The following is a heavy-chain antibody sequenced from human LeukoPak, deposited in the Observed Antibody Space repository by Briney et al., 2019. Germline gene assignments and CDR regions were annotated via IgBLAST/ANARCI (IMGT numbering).Heavy chain of an antibody. CDR1: DGSISSYY. Sequence: SETLSLTCTVSDGSISSYYWSWIRQPPGKGLEWIGYIYHTGSTKYNPSLKSRVTISVDTSKNQFSLKLSSVTAADTAVYYCARQYYYESSGFWYWGQGTLVTVSS. V-gene: IGHV4-59*01. J-gene: IGHJ4*02. CDR2: IYHTGST. CDR3: ARQYYYESSGFWY. D-gene: IGHD3-22*01.